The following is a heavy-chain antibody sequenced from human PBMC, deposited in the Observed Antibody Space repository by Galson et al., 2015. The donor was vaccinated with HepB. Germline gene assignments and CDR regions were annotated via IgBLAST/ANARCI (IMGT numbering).Heavy chain of an antibody. J-gene: IGHJ4*02. Sequence: ETLSLTCNVSGDSITNYYWSWIRQPAGKGLEWIGRIHSGGVTNYNPSLKSRVAMSVDASRNQISLKLSSVTAADTAIYFCAKRDSSAWYFDLWGQGTRVTVSS. CDR2: IHSGGVT. CDR3: AKRDSSAWYFDL. V-gene: IGHV4-4*07. D-gene: IGHD3-22*01. CDR1: GDSITNYY.